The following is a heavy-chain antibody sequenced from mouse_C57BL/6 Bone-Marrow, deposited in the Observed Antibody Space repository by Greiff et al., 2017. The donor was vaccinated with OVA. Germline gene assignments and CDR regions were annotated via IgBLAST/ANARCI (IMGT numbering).Heavy chain of an antibody. Sequence: QVQLQQPGAELVKPGASVKLSCKASGYTFTSYWMHWVKQRPGQGLEWIGMIHPNSGSTNYNEKFKSKATLTVDKSSSTAYMQLSSLTSEDSAGYYCARENYYGQFAYWGQGTLVTVSA. J-gene: IGHJ3*01. D-gene: IGHD2-1*01. CDR3: ARENYYGQFAY. CDR1: GYTFTSYW. V-gene: IGHV1-64*01. CDR2: IHPNSGST.